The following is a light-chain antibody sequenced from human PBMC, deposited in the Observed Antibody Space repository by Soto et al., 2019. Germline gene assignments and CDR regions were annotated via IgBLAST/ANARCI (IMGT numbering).Light chain of an antibody. V-gene: IGLV1-51*01. CDR2: DNM. CDR1: SSNIGGNY. Sequence: QSALTQPPSVSEAPGQKVTISCSGSSSNIGGNYVSWYQVVPRTAPKLLIYDNMKRHSGIPDRFSGSKSGTSATLGITELQIGDEAEYFCGTWDSSPGPAVFGGGTRVTV. J-gene: IGLJ2*01. CDR3: GTWDSSPGPAV.